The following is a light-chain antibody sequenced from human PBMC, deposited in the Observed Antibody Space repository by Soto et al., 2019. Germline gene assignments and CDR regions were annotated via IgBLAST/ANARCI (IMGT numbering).Light chain of an antibody. V-gene: IGKV1-5*03. CDR1: QSISSW. CDR2: KAS. Sequence: DIQMTQSPSTLSASVGDRVTITCRASQSISSWLAWYLQKPGKAPKLLIYKASTLQDGVPSRFSGSGSGTEFTLTISSLLPDDFATYYCQQYSSYSPYTFGQGTKLEIK. J-gene: IGKJ2*01. CDR3: QQYSSYSPYT.